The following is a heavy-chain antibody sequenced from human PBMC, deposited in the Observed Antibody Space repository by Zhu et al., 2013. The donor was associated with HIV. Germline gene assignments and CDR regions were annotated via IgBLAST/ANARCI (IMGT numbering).Heavy chain of an antibody. CDR1: GGTFSSYA. V-gene: IGHV1-69*06. CDR2: IIPIFGTA. D-gene: IGHD3-22*01. Sequence: SSVKVSCKASGGTFSSYAISWVRQAPGQGLEWMGGIIPIFGTANYAQKFQGRVTITADKSTSTAYMGLSSLRSEDTAVYYCGRHHNSGYYSYFDYWGQGTLVTVSS. CDR3: GRHHNSGYYSYFDY. J-gene: IGHJ4*02.